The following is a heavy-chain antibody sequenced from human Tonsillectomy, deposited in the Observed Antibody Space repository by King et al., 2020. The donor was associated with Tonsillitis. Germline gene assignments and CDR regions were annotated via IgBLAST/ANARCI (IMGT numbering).Heavy chain of an antibody. CDR3: AKDENYGSGSYIDY. CDR2: ISWNGGSR. Sequence: DVQLVESGGGLVQPGRSLRISCVASGFTFDDYAMHWVRQAPGKGLEWVSGISWNGGSRGYADSVKGRFTIFRDNAKNVLYLQMNSLRAEDTALYYCAKDENYGSGSYIDYWGQGILVTVSS. CDR1: GFTFDDYA. D-gene: IGHD3-10*01. V-gene: IGHV3-9*01. J-gene: IGHJ4*02.